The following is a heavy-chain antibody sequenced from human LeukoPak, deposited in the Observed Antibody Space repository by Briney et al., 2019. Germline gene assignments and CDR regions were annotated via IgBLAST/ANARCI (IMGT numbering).Heavy chain of an antibody. CDR3: AKPYSSSWYSHFDY. Sequence: PGGSLRLSCAASGFTFSSYAMSWVRQAPGKGLEWVSAISGSGGSTYYADSVKGRFTITRDNSKNTLYLQMNSLRAEDTAVYYCAKPYSSSWYSHFDYWGQGTLVTVSS. V-gene: IGHV3-23*01. CDR2: ISGSGGST. J-gene: IGHJ4*02. D-gene: IGHD6-13*01. CDR1: GFTFSSYA.